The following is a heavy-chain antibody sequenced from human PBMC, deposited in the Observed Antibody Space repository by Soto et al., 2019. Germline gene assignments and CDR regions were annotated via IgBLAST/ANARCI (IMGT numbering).Heavy chain of an antibody. CDR1: GFTVSSNY. D-gene: IGHD2-15*01. V-gene: IGHV3-66*01. J-gene: IGHJ6*03. CDR2: IYSGGST. Sequence: GGSLRLSCAASGFTVSSNYMSWVRQAPGEGLEWVSVIYSGGSTYYADSVKGRFTISRDNSKNTLYLQMNSLRAEDTAVYYCASVAADYYYYMDVWGKGTTVTVSS. CDR3: ASVAADYYYYMDV.